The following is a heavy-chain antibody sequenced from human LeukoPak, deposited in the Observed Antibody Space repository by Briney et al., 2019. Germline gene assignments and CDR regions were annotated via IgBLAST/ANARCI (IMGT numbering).Heavy chain of an antibody. CDR1: GFTFDDYA. CDR3: AKGYKPDYYGSGSLQPHFDY. Sequence: GGSLRLSCAASGFTFDDYAMHWVRQAPGKGLEGVSGSSWNSGSIGYADSVKGRFIISRDNAKNSLYLQMNSLRAEDTALYYCAKGYKPDYYGSGSLQPHFDYWGQGTLVTVSS. CDR2: SSWNSGSI. V-gene: IGHV3-9*01. J-gene: IGHJ4*02. D-gene: IGHD3-10*01.